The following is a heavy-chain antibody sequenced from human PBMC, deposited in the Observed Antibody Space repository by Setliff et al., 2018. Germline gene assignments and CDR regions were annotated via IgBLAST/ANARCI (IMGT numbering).Heavy chain of an antibody. J-gene: IGHJ6*02. CDR2: IYHSGST. CDR3: ARRGYYYYGMDV. CDR1: GYSISSGYY. V-gene: IGHV4-38-2*02. Sequence: CTVSGYSISSGYYWGWIRQPPGKGLEWIGSIYHSGSTYYNPSLKSRVTISVDTSKNQFSLKLSSVTAADTAVYYCARRGYYYYGMDVWGQGTTVTVSS.